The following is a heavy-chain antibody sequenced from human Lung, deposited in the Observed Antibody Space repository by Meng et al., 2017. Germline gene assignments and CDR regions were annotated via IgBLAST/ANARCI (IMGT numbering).Heavy chain of an antibody. V-gene: IGHV4-34*01. Sequence: QRQLQEWGPELLKPSEALSLTGVVSGGSFSDYYWSWIRQPPGKGLEWIGEINHSGSTNYNPSLESRATISVDTSQNNLSLKLSSVTAADSAVYYCARGPTTMAHDFDYWGQGTLVTVSS. J-gene: IGHJ4*02. D-gene: IGHD4-11*01. CDR1: GGSFSDYY. CDR3: ARGPTTMAHDFDY. CDR2: INHSGST.